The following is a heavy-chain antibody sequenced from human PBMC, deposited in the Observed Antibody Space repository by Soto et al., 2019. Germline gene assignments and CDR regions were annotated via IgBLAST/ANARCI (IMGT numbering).Heavy chain of an antibody. J-gene: IGHJ4*02. CDR2: INPSGGST. CDR3: ACTSRSWNILDY. D-gene: IGHD6-13*01. CDR1: GYTFTSYY. V-gene: IGHV1-46*01. Sequence: ASVKVSCKASGYTFTSYYMHWVRQAPGQGLEWMGIINPSGGSTSYAQKFQGRVTMTRDTSTSTAYMKLSSLRSEDTAVYYCACTSRSWNILDYWGQGTLVTVSS.